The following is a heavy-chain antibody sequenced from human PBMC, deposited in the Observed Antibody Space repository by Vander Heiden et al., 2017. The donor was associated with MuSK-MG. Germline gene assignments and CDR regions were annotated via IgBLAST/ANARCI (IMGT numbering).Heavy chain of an antibody. J-gene: IGHJ4*02. CDR3: ARVGTVANFDY. D-gene: IGHD2-21*01. Sequence: QLQLQESGPGLVKPSETLSLTCTVSGGSITSSGYYWGWVRQSPGKGLEWIGSIYYSGSTYYNPSLKSRVAISEDTSKNQFSLKVNSVTAADTAVDDCARVGTVANFDYWGQGTLVTVS. CDR2: IYYSGST. CDR1: GGSITSSGYY. V-gene: IGHV4-39*07.